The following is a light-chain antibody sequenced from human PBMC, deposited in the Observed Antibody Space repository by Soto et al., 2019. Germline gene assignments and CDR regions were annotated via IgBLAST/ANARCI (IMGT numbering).Light chain of an antibody. V-gene: IGLV3-1*01. CDR3: QAWDSSTVV. Sequence: SYELTQPPSVSVSPGQTASITCSGDKLGNKYACWYQQKPGQSPVLVIYQDIKRPSGIPERFSGSNSGNTATLTISGTQAMDEADYYCQAWDSSTVVFGGGTKLIVL. CDR2: QDI. J-gene: IGLJ2*01. CDR1: KLGNKY.